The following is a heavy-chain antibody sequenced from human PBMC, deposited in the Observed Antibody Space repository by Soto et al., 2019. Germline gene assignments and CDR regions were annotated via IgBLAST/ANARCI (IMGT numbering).Heavy chain of an antibody. J-gene: IGHJ4*02. Sequence: PGGSLRLSCAASGFTFSSYGMHWVRQAPGKGLEWVAVIWYDGSNKYYADSVKGRFTISRDNSKNTLYLQMNSLRAEDTAVYYCARDVDSSGWEVDYWGQGTLVTVSS. D-gene: IGHD6-19*01. CDR2: IWYDGSNK. CDR1: GFTFSSYG. V-gene: IGHV3-33*01. CDR3: ARDVDSSGWEVDY.